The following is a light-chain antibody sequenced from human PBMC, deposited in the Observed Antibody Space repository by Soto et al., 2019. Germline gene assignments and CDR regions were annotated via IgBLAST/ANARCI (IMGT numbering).Light chain of an antibody. CDR2: DVI. V-gene: IGLV2-14*03. CDR1: SSDVGGYKY. CDR3: SSYTSSSTLYV. Sequence: LTQPASVSGSPGQSITISCTGTSSDVGGYKYVSWYQHHPGKAPKLMIYDVINRPSGVSNRFSGSKSGNTASLTISGLQAEDEADYYCSSYTSSSTLYVFGTGTKVTVL. J-gene: IGLJ1*01.